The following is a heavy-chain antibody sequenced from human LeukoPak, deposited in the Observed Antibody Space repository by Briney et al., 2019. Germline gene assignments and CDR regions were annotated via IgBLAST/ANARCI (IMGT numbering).Heavy chain of an antibody. V-gene: IGHV3-66*01. CDR2: IYSGGNT. D-gene: IGHD2-2*01. CDR3: ARAPLHLAMYHYFDY. CDR1: GFTVSSNY. Sequence: PGGSLRLSCAASGFTVSSNYMSWVRQAPGRGLEWVSVIYSGGNTYYADSVKGRFTISRDNSKNTLYLQMNSLRAEDTAVYYCARAPLHLAMYHYFDYWGQGTLVTVSS. J-gene: IGHJ4*02.